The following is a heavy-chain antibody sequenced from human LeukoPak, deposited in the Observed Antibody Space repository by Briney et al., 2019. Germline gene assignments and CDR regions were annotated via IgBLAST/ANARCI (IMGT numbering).Heavy chain of an antibody. Sequence: ASETLSLTCTVSGAISSSSYYWGWIRQPPGKGLEWIGSLFYSGSTYCNPSLKSRVTISVDTSKNQFSLKLTSVTAADTAVYYCARHYSGWYNFFDYWGQGTLVTVSS. D-gene: IGHD6-19*01. CDR2: LFYSGST. CDR3: ARHYSGWYNFFDY. CDR1: GAISSSSYY. V-gene: IGHV4-39*01. J-gene: IGHJ4*02.